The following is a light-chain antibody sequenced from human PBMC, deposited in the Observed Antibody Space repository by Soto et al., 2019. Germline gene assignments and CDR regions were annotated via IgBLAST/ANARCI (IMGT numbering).Light chain of an antibody. Sequence: QSVLTQPTSVSGAPGQRVTISCTGSSSNIGAGYDVHWYQQLPGTAPKLLIYGNSNRPSGVPDRFSGSKPGTSASLAITGLQAEDEADYYCQSYDSSLSGYVFGTGTKVTVL. J-gene: IGLJ1*01. CDR3: QSYDSSLSGYV. CDR2: GNS. V-gene: IGLV1-40*01. CDR1: SSNIGAGYD.